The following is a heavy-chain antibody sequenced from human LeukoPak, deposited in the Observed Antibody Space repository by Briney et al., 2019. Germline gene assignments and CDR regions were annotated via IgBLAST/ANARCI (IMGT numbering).Heavy chain of an antibody. J-gene: IGHJ3*02. CDR1: GGSISSGSYY. Sequence: PSQTLSLTCTVSGGSISSGSYYWSWIRQPAGKGLEWIGRIYTSGSTNYNPSFKSRVTISVDTSKNQFSLKLSSVTAADTAVYYCARFGRYCSSTSCLYAFDIWGQGTMVTVSS. V-gene: IGHV4-61*02. D-gene: IGHD2-2*01. CDR2: IYTSGST. CDR3: ARFGRYCSSTSCLYAFDI.